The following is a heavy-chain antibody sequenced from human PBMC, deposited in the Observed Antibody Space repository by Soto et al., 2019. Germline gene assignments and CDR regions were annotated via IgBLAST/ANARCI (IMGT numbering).Heavy chain of an antibody. J-gene: IGHJ4*02. Sequence: GGSLRLSCAASGFTFSSYAMSWVRQAPGKGLEWVSAISGSGGSTYYADSVKGRFTISRDNSKNTLYLQMNSLRAEDTAVYYCAKVHCSSTSCHENFDYWGQGTLVTVSS. V-gene: IGHV3-23*01. CDR3: AKVHCSSTSCHENFDY. CDR2: ISGSGGST. D-gene: IGHD2-2*01. CDR1: GFTFSSYA.